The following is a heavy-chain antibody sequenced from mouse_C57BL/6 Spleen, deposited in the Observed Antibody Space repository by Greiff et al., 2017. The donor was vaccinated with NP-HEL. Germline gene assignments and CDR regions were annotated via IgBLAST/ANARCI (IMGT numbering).Heavy chain of an antibody. CDR3: ARGLRRFDY. Sequence: VQLQQSGPELVKPGASVKISCKASGYTFTDYYMNWVKQSHGKSLEWIGDINPNNGGTSYNQKFKGKATLTVDKSSSTAYMELRSLTSEDSAVYYCARGLRRFDYWGQGTTLTVSS. CDR1: GYTFTDYY. J-gene: IGHJ2*01. D-gene: IGHD2-2*01. V-gene: IGHV1-26*01. CDR2: INPNNGGT.